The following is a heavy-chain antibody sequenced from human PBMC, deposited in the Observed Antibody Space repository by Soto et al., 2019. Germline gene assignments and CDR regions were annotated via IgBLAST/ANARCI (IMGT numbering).Heavy chain of an antibody. CDR3: MRTNSRGHWAAWF. D-gene: IGHD3-22*01. Sequence: RSLTCTVSGGSISSSGNYYWSWIRQPPGKGLEWIGYIQASGGTRYNPSLKSRVYISLDTSKNQFSLMLTSVTAADTAIYFCMRTNSRGHWAAWFWGQGTLVTVSS. J-gene: IGHJ4*02. CDR2: IQASGGT. V-gene: IGHV4-61*01. CDR1: GGSISSSGNYY.